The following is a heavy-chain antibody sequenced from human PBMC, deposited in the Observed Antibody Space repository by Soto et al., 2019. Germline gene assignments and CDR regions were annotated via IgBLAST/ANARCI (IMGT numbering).Heavy chain of an antibody. CDR1: GFTFSSYA. J-gene: IGHJ6*02. Sequence: GGSLRLSCAASGFTFSSYAMSWVRQAPGKGLEWVSAISGSGGSTYYADSVKGRFTISRDNSKNTLYLQMNSLRAEDTAVYYSAKELIPTVTPDYYYYGMDVWGQGTTVTVSS. CDR3: AKELIPTVTPDYYYYGMDV. V-gene: IGHV3-23*01. D-gene: IGHD4-17*01. CDR2: ISGSGGST.